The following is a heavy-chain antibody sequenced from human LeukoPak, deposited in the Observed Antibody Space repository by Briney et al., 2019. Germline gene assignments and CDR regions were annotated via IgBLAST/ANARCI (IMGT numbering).Heavy chain of an antibody. J-gene: IGHJ4*02. Sequence: KPSETLSLTCTVSGGSFSGYYWNWIRQSPGKGLEWIGEINHSGSTNYNPSLKSRVTISVDTSKNQFSLKLSSVTAADTAVYYCARLRTYSSGWYIGRNYFDYWGQGTLVTVSS. D-gene: IGHD6-19*01. V-gene: IGHV4-34*01. CDR2: INHSGST. CDR3: ARLRTYSSGWYIGRNYFDY. CDR1: GGSFSGYY.